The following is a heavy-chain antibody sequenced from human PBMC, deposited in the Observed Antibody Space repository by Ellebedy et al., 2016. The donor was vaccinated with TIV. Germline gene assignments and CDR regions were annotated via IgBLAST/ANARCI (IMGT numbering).Heavy chain of an antibody. D-gene: IGHD3-16*01. J-gene: IGHJ4*02. CDR1: GGTFSSYA. Sequence: SVKVSCXASGGTFSSYAISWVRQAPGQGLEWMGRIIPILGIANYAQKFQGRVTITADKSTSTAYMELSSLRSEDTAVYYCATPLGDGRQYNYWGQGTLVTVSS. V-gene: IGHV1-69*04. CDR3: ATPLGDGRQYNY. CDR2: IIPILGIA.